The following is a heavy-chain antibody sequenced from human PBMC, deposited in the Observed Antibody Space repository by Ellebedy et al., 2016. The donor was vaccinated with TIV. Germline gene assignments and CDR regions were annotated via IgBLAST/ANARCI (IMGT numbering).Heavy chain of an antibody. CDR3: AREFDWFGRAPPAFDY. CDR2: IYYSGST. Sequence: SETLSLTXTVSGGSISSSSYYWGWIRQPPGKGLEWIGSIYYSGSTYYNPSLKSRVTISVDTSKNQFSLKLSSVTAADTAVYYCAREFDWFGRAPPAFDYWGQGTLVTVSS. D-gene: IGHD3-9*01. V-gene: IGHV4-39*07. J-gene: IGHJ4*02. CDR1: GGSISSSSYY.